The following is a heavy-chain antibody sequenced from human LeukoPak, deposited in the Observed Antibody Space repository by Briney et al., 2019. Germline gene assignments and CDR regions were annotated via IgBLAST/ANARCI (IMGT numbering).Heavy chain of an antibody. V-gene: IGHV4-39*07. CDR3: ARGPPSGSYPGAHWFDP. CDR2: IYYSGST. J-gene: IGHJ5*02. D-gene: IGHD1-26*01. Sequence: SETLSLTCTVSGGSIYSSGYYWGWVRQPPGKALEWIGSIYYSGSTYYNPSLKSRVTISVDTSRNQFSLKLSSVTAADSAVYYCARGPPSGSYPGAHWFDPWGQGILVTVSS. CDR1: GGSIYSSGYY.